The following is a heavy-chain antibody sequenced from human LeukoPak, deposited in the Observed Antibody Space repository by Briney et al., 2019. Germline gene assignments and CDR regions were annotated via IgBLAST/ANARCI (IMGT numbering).Heavy chain of an antibody. CDR2: IYYSGSA. D-gene: IGHD3-10*01. CDR1: GGSISSYY. J-gene: IGHJ4*02. CDR3: ARVVAYFHSGNYFDY. Sequence: PSETLSLTCAVSGGSISSYYWSWIRQPPGKGLEWIGYIYYSGSANYNPSLKSRVTISLDTSKNHFSLKLSSVTAADTAVYYCARVVAYFHSGNYFDYWGQGTLVTVSS. V-gene: IGHV4-59*01.